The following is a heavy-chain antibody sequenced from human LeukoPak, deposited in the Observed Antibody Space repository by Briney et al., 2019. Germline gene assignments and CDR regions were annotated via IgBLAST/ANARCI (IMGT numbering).Heavy chain of an antibody. J-gene: IGHJ3*02. CDR2: ISAYNGNT. CDR3: ARSNPMPDGHDAFDI. V-gene: IGHV1-18*01. D-gene: IGHD5-24*01. CDR1: GGTFSSYA. Sequence: ASVKVSCKASGGTFSSYAISWVRQAPGQGLEWMGWISAYNGNTNYAQKLQGRVTMTTDTSTSTAYMELRSLRSDDTAVYYCARSNPMPDGHDAFDIWGQGTMVTVSS.